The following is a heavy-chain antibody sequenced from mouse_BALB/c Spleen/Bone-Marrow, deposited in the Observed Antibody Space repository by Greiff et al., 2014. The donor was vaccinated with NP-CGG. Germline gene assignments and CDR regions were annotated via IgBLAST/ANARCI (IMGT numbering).Heavy chain of an antibody. CDR3: TLAYFGQGDWFFDV. Sequence: DVQLQESGTVLARPGASVKMSCKASDYTFTSYRMHWLKQRPGQGLEWIGAIYPGSSDTSYNQKFKGKAELTAVTSTSTAYMDLSSLTNEDSAVYYCTLAYFGQGDWFFDVWGAGTTVTVSS. V-gene: IGHV1-5*01. CDR1: DYTFTSYR. CDR2: IYPGSSDT. D-gene: IGHD2-10*01. J-gene: IGHJ1*01.